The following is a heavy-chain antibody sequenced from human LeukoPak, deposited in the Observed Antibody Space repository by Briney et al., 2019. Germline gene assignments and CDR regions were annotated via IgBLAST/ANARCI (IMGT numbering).Heavy chain of an antibody. CDR1: GGSFSGYY. CDR3: ARAYCSSTSCAPDY. J-gene: IGHJ4*02. V-gene: IGHV4-34*01. CDR2: INHSGGT. D-gene: IGHD2-2*01. Sequence: SETLSLTCAVYGGSFSGYYWSWIRQPPGKGLEWIGEINHSGGTNYNPSLKSRVTISVDTSKNQFSLKLSSVTAADTAVYYCARAYCSSTSCAPDYWGQGTLVTVSS.